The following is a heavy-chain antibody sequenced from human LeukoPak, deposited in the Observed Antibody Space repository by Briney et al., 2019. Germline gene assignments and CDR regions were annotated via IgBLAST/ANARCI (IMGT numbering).Heavy chain of an antibody. CDR2: ISYDGSNK. V-gene: IGHV3-30-3*01. CDR1: GFTFSSYA. CDR3: ARIGYSSSSFDY. J-gene: IGHJ4*02. Sequence: PGGSLRLSCAASGFTFSSYAMHWVRQAPGKGLEWVAVISYDGSNKYYADSVKGRFTISRDNSKNTLYLQMNSLRAEDTAVYYCARIGYSSSSFDYWGQGILVTVSS. D-gene: IGHD6-6*01.